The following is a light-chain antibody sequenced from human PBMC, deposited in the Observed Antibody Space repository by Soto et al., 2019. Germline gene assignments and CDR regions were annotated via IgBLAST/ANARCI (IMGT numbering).Light chain of an antibody. CDR2: GAS. CDR1: QSVSSSY. V-gene: IGKV3-20*01. J-gene: IGKJ1*01. CDR3: QHYGSPPGT. Sequence: EIVLTQSPGTLSLSPGERATLSCRASQSVSSSYLAWYQQKPGQAPRLLIYGASSRATGIPDRFSGSGSGTDFPLPISRRDLEVLAVYYCQHYGSPPGTFGKGTRVDIK.